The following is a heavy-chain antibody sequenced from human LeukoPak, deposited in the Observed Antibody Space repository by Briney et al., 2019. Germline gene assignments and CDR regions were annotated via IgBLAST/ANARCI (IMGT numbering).Heavy chain of an antibody. J-gene: IGHJ4*02. CDR1: GFSFSSYG. CDR2: IRYDGSNK. Sequence: PGGSLRLSXAASGFSFSSYGMHWVRQAPGKGLEWVAFIRYDGSNKYYADSVKGRFTISRDNSKNTLYLQMNSLRAEDTAVYYCAKGPYGSGSYYFGEIDYWGQGTLVTVSS. D-gene: IGHD3-10*01. CDR3: AKGPYGSGSYYFGEIDY. V-gene: IGHV3-30*02.